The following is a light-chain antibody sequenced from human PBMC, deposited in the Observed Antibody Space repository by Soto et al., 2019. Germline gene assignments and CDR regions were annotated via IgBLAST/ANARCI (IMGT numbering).Light chain of an antibody. CDR3: QQYYSSPRT. CDR1: QSVLYGSSNKNY. V-gene: IGKV4-1*01. Sequence: DIVMTQSSDSLAVSLGERATINCKSSQSVLYGSSNKNYLAWYHQKPGQPPKLLIYWASTRESGVPDRFSGSGYGTDFPLTISSLQAEDVAVYYCQQYYSSPRTFGQGTKVEIK. CDR2: WAS. J-gene: IGKJ1*01.